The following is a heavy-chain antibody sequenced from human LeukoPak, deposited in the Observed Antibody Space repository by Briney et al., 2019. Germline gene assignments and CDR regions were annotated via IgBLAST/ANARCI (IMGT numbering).Heavy chain of an antibody. V-gene: IGHV3-11*04. CDR3: AREDDYVWGSYRSTYFDC. CDR2: ISSSGSTI. J-gene: IGHJ4*02. Sequence: GGSLRLSCAASGFTFSDYYMSWIRQAPGKGLEWVSYISSSGSTIYYADSVKGRFTISRDNAKNSLYLQMNSLRAEDTAVYYCAREDDYVWGSYRSTYFDCWGQGTLVTVSS. CDR1: GFTFSDYY. D-gene: IGHD3-16*02.